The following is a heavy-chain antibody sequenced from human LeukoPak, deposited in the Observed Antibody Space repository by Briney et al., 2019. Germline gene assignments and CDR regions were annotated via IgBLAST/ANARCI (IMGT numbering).Heavy chain of an antibody. CDR3: ARGFTHDYGDYFDY. V-gene: IGHV3-66*01. CDR1: GFTFSDYY. D-gene: IGHD4-17*01. Sequence: GGSLRLSCAASGFTFSDYYMSWIRQAPGKGLEWVSVIYSDSGGSTYYADSVKGRFTMSRDNSKNTLYLHMNSLRAEDTAVYYCARGFTHDYGDYFDYWGQGTLVTVSS. CDR2: IYSDSGGST. J-gene: IGHJ4*02.